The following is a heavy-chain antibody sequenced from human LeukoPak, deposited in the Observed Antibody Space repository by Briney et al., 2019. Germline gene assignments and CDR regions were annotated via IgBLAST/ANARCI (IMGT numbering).Heavy chain of an antibody. J-gene: IGHJ4*02. CDR2: ISSSSSYI. CDR1: GSTFSSYS. V-gene: IGHV3-21*01. D-gene: IGHD6-19*01. CDR3: ARDLYSSGWFDY. Sequence: GGSLRLSCAASGSTFSSYSMNWVRQAPGKGLEWVSSISSSSSYIYYADSVKGRFTISRDNAKNSLYLQMNSLRAEDTAVYYCARDLYSSGWFDYWGQGTLVTVSS.